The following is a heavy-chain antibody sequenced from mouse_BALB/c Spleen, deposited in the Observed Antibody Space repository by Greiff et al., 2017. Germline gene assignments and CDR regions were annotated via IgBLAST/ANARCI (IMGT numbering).Heavy chain of an antibody. CDR3: TRGGITTDSSYWYFDA. CDR2: IYPGSGST. J-gene: IGHJ1*01. D-gene: IGHD2-4*01. V-gene: IGHV1S22*01. CDR1: GYTFTSYW. Sequence: LQQPGSELVRPGASVKLSCKASGYTFTSYWMHWVKQRPGQGLEWIGNIYPGSGSTNYDEKFKSKATLTVDTSSSTAYMQLSSLTSEDSAVYYCTRGGITTDSSYWYFDAWGAGTTVTVSS.